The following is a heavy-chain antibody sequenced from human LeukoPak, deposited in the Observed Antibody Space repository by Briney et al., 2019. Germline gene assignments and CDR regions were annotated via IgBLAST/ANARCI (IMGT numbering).Heavy chain of an antibody. CDR2: INPSGGST. D-gene: IGHD3-3*01. Sequence: GASVKVSCKASGYTFTSYYMHWVRQAPGQGLEWMGIINPSGGSTSYAQKFQGRVTMTRDMSTSTVYMELSSLRSEDTAVYYCAREGRIYYDFWSGYYGKVYYYYMDVWGKGTTVTVSS. CDR3: AREGRIYYDFWSGYYGKVYYYYMDV. CDR1: GYTFTSYY. J-gene: IGHJ6*03. V-gene: IGHV1-46*01.